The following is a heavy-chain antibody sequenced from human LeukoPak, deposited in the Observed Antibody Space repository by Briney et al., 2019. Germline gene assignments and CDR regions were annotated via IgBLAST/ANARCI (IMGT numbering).Heavy chain of an antibody. CDR1: GGSISSSSYY. Sequence: SETLSLTXTVSGGSISSSSYYWGWIRQPPGKGLEWIGSIYYSGSTYYNPSLKSRVTISVDTSKNQFSLKLSSVTAADTAVYYCARSSGNRYYYYYMDVWGKGTTVTVSS. D-gene: IGHD6-19*01. J-gene: IGHJ6*03. V-gene: IGHV4-39*01. CDR2: IYYSGST. CDR3: ARSSGNRYYYYYMDV.